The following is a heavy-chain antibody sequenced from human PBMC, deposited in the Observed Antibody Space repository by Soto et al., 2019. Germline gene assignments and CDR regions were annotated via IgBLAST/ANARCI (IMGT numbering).Heavy chain of an antibody. J-gene: IGHJ5*01. D-gene: IGHD3-10*01. CDR2: VNPNTGNT. CDR1: GYSFRSYD. Sequence: QVQLVQSGAEVKKPGAAVKVSCTASGYSFRSYDIHWVRQATGQGLEWMGWVNPNTGNTGYAQRLQGRVTMTRDISKSTAYMELSRLTSEDTTIYYCARAYGAGSFDFWGPGTLVSVSS. CDR3: ARAYGAGSFDF. V-gene: IGHV1-8*01.